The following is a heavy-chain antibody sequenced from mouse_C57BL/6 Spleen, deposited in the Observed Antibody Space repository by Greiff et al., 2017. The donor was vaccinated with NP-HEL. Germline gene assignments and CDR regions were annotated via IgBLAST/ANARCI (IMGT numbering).Heavy chain of an antibody. CDR3: ARSMAYYSNYVGTWFAY. CDR1: GYTFTDYN. CDR2: INPNNGGT. J-gene: IGHJ3*01. Sequence: VHVKQSGPELVKPGASVKIPCKASGYTFTDYNMDWVKQSHGKSLEWIGDINPNNGGTIYNQKFKGKATLTVDKYSSTAYMELRSLTSEDTAVYYCARSMAYYSNYVGTWFAYWGQGTLVTVSA. D-gene: IGHD2-5*01. V-gene: IGHV1-18*01.